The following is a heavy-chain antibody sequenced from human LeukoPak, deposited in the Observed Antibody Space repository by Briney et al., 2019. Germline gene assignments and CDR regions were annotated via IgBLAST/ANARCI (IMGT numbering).Heavy chain of an antibody. J-gene: IGHJ6*04. CDR2: ISGSGGST. CDR1: GFTFTNAW. Sequence: GGSLRLSCAASGFTFTNAWMSWVRQAPGKGLEWVSAISGSGGSTYYADSVKGRFTISRDNAKNSLYLQMNSLRAEDTAVYYCAELGITMIGGVWGKGTTVTISS. D-gene: IGHD3-10*02. V-gene: IGHV3-23*01. CDR3: AELGITMIGGV.